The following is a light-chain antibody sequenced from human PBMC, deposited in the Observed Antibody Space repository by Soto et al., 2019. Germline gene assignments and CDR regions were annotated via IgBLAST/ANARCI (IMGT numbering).Light chain of an antibody. CDR2: GAS. CDR1: QSVAGN. V-gene: IGKV3-15*01. CDR3: QQYNDWPPIT. Sequence: EIVMTQSPATLSVSPGERATLSCRASQSVAGNLAWYQQKPGQAPRLLLFGASTRATGIPARCSGSGSGTDFTLTISSLQSEDFAVYYWQQYNDWPPITFGQGTRLEIK. J-gene: IGKJ5*01.